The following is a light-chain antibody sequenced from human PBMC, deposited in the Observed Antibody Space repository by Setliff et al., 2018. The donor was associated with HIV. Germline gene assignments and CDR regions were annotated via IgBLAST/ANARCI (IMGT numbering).Light chain of an antibody. J-gene: IGLJ1*01. Sequence: QSALTQPASVSGSPGQSITLSCTGTSSDVGGYNYVSWYQQHPDKAPNLMIYDVKNRPSGVSDRCSGSKSGNTASLTISGLQAEDEADYYCCSYAGSGPVFGAGTKVTV. CDR2: DVK. V-gene: IGLV2-23*02. CDR1: SSDVGGYNY. CDR3: CSYAGSGPV.